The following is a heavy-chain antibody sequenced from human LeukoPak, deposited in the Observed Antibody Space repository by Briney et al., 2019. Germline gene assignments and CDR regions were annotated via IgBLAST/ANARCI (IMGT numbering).Heavy chain of an antibody. Sequence: SETLSLTCAVYGGSYSGYYWSWIRQPPGKGLEWIGEINHSGSTNYNPSLKSRATISVDTSKNQFSLKLSSVTAADTAVYYCAREIVGGYYYYYMDVWGKGTTVTVSS. D-gene: IGHD1-26*01. CDR2: INHSGST. V-gene: IGHV4-34*01. J-gene: IGHJ6*03. CDR1: GGSYSGYY. CDR3: AREIVGGYYYYYMDV.